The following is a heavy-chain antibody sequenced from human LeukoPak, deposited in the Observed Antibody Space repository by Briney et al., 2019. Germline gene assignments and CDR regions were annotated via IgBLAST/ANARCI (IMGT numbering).Heavy chain of an antibody. CDR3: ARGGQWLDHDAFDI. CDR1: GDSVSRNSAA. V-gene: IGHV6-1*01. J-gene: IGHJ3*02. D-gene: IGHD6-19*01. CDR2: TYYRSKWYN. Sequence: SETLSLTCAISGDSVSRNSAAWNWIRQSPSRGLEGLGRTYYRSKWYNDYAVSVKSRININPDTSKNQFSLQLNSVTPEDTAVYYCARGGQWLDHDAFDIWGQGTMVTVSS.